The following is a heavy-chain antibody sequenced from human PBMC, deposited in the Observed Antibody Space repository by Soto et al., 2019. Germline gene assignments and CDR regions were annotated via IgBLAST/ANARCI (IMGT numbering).Heavy chain of an antibody. CDR3: AKSNYYDSSGYYSPFDY. CDR1: GFTFSSYA. V-gene: IGHV3-23*01. Sequence: GGSLRLSCAASGFTFSSYAMSWVRQAPGKGLEWVSAISGSGGSTYYADSVKGRFTISRDNSKNTLYLQMNSLRAEDTAVYYCAKSNYYDSSGYYSPFDYWGQGTLVTVSS. D-gene: IGHD3-22*01. J-gene: IGHJ4*02. CDR2: ISGSGGST.